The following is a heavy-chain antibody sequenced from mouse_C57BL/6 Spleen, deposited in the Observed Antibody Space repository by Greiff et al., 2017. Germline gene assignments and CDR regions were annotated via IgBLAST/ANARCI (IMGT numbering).Heavy chain of an antibody. V-gene: IGHV1-55*01. D-gene: IGHD1-1*01. J-gene: IGHJ3*01. CDR3: AINEFPSSYAY. CDR1: GYPFTSYW. Sequence: QVQLQQPGAELVKPGASVTMSCKASGYPFTSYWITWVKQRPGQGLEWIGDISPGSGSTNYNEKFKSKATLTVYTSSSTAYMQLISLTSESSAVYYCAINEFPSSYAYWGQGTLVTVSA. CDR2: ISPGSGST.